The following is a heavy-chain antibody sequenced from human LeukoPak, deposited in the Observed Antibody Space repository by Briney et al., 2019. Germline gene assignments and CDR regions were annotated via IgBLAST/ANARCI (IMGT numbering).Heavy chain of an antibody. CDR2: ISSSGSTI. D-gene: IGHD1-26*01. J-gene: IGHJ6*03. CDR1: GFTFSDYY. V-gene: IGHV3-11*01. Sequence: GGSLRLSCAASGFTFSDYYMSWIRQAPGKGLEWVSYISSSGSTIYYADSAKGRFTISRDNAKNSLYLQMNSLRAEDTAVYYCAREWDYYYYMDVWGKGTTVTISS. CDR3: AREWDYYYYMDV.